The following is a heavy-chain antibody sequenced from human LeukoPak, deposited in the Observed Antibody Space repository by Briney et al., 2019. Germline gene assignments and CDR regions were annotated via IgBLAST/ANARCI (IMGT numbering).Heavy chain of an antibody. CDR1: GFTFSSYA. D-gene: IGHD3-10*01. CDR3: AKDPVAGSGSYYNWVGYYSDY. J-gene: IGHJ4*02. V-gene: IGHV3-23*01. CDR2: ISGSGGST. Sequence: GGSLRLSCAASGFTFSSYAMSWVRQAPGKGLEWVSAISGSGGSTYYADSVKGRFTITRDNSKNTLYLQMNSLRAEDTAVYYCAKDPVAGSGSYYNWVGYYSDYWGQGTLVTVSS.